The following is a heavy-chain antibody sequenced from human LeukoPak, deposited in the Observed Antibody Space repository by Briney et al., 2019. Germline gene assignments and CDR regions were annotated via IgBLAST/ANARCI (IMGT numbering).Heavy chain of an antibody. J-gene: IGHJ3*02. D-gene: IGHD3-22*01. V-gene: IGHV3-30*18. Sequence: GESLKISCAASGFTFSSYGMHWVRQAPGKGLEWVAVISYDGSNKYYADSVKGRFTISRDNSKNTLYLQMNSLRAEDTAVYYCAKEKRYYDSIRAAFDIWGQGTMVTVSS. CDR1: GFTFSSYG. CDR3: AKEKRYYDSIRAAFDI. CDR2: ISYDGSNK.